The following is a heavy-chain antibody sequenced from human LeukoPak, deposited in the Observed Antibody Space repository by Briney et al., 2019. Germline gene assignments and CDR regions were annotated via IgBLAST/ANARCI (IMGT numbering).Heavy chain of an antibody. CDR3: TREYDFWSGYRYYYYYYYMDV. V-gene: IGHV3-73*01. CDR2: IRSKANSYAT. D-gene: IGHD3-3*01. CDR1: GFTFSGSA. J-gene: IGHJ6*03. Sequence: PGGSLKLSCAASGFTFSGSAMHWVRQASGKGLEWVGRIRSKANSYATAYAASVKGRFTISRDDSKNTAYLQMNSLKTEDTAVYYCTREYDFWSGYRYYYYYYYMDVWGEGTTVTVSS.